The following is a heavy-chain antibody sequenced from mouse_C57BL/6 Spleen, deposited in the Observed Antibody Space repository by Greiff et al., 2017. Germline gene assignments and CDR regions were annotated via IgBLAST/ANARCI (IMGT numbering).Heavy chain of an antibody. V-gene: IGHV1-7*01. D-gene: IGHD1-1*01. CDR2: INPSSGYT. J-gene: IGHJ2*01. Sequence: VQRVESGAELAKPGASVKLSCKASGYTFTSYWMHWVKQRPGQGLEWIGYINPSSGYTKYNQKFKDKATLTADKSSSTAYMQLSSLTYADSAVYYCARSLTTVVFDYWGQGTTLTVSS. CDR1: GYTFTSYW. CDR3: ARSLTTVVFDY.